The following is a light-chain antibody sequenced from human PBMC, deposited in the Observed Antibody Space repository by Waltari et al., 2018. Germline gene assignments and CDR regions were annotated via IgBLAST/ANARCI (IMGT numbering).Light chain of an antibody. J-gene: IGKJ1*01. V-gene: IGKV1-5*03. CDR1: QGISSW. CDR3: QQYNSYWET. Sequence: DIQMTQSPSTLSASVGDRVTITCRASQGISSWLAWYQQKPGKAPKLLIYKASSLESGVPSRFSGSGSGTEFTLTISSLQPDDFATYYCQQYNSYWETFGQGTKVEIK. CDR2: KAS.